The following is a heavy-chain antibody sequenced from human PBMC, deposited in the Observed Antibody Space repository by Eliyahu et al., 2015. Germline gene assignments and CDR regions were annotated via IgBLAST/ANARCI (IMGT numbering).Heavy chain of an antibody. V-gene: IGHV1-2*02. Sequence: QVQLVQSGAXVKKPGASXKVSXXASGYTXTGYXMHWVRXAPXKGXEWMGWINPKTGDTNYAQKFQGRVTMTRDTSISTVYMELSRLRSDDTAMFYCARDDQWGQGTLLTVSS. CDR3: ARDDQ. J-gene: IGHJ4*02. CDR1: GYTXTGYX. CDR2: INPKTGDT.